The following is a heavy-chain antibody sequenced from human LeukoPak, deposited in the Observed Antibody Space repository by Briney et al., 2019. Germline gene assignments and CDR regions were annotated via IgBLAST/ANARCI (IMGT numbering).Heavy chain of an antibody. CDR3: ARIGYSSSCFDY. D-gene: IGHD6-13*01. Sequence: PGGSLRLSCAASGFTFSSYAMSWVRQAPGKGLEWVANIKQDGSEKYYVDSVKGRFTISRDNAQNSVYLQMNSVRAEDTAVYYCARIGYSSSCFDYWGQGTPVTVSS. J-gene: IGHJ4*02. V-gene: IGHV3-7*01. CDR2: IKQDGSEK. CDR1: GFTFSSYA.